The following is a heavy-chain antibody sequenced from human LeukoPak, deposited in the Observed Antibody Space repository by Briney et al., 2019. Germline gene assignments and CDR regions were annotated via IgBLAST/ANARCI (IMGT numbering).Heavy chain of an antibody. CDR3: ARDPGLYDSSGERFDY. D-gene: IGHD3-22*01. CDR2: IRYDGSNK. V-gene: IGHV3-30*02. J-gene: IGHJ4*02. Sequence: GGSLRLSCAASGFTFSSYGMHWVRQAPGKGLEWVAFIRYDGSNKYYADSVKGRFTISRDNSKNTLYLQMNSLRAEDTAVYYCARDPGLYDSSGERFDYWGQGTLVTVSS. CDR1: GFTFSSYG.